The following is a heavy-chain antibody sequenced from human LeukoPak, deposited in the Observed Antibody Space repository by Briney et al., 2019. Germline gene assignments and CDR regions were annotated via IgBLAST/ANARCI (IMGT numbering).Heavy chain of an antibody. CDR2: ISGSGGST. D-gene: IGHD3-22*01. V-gene: IGHV3-23*01. J-gene: IGHJ4*02. CDR1: GFTFSSYG. Sequence: GGSLRLSCAASGFTFSSYGMSWVRQAPGKGLEWVSAISGSGGSTYYADSVKGRFTISRDNSKNTLYLQMNSLRAEETRVYYCARDFAMIVVVYYFDYWGQGTLVTVSS. CDR3: ARDFAMIVVVYYFDY.